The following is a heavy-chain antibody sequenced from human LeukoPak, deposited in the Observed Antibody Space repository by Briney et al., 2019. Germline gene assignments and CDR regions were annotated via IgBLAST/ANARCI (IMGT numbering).Heavy chain of an antibody. CDR1: GFTFRDYA. CDR3: AKDAHSIYYYDSSVYYSFDS. CDR2: ISGSGTNT. Sequence: QPGGSLRLSCAASGFTFRDYAMNWVRQAPGKGLEWVSVISGSGTNTSYADSVKGRFTISRDNSRNTLFLQMNDLGAEDTALYYCAKDAHSIYYYDSSVYYSFDSWGQGTQVTVSS. D-gene: IGHD3-22*01. J-gene: IGHJ4*02. V-gene: IGHV3-23*01.